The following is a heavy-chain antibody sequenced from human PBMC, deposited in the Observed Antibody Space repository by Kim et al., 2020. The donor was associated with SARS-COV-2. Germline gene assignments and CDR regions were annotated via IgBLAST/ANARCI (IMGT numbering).Heavy chain of an antibody. CDR3: AHSQRYYGSGSTFDY. V-gene: IGHV2-5*01. Sequence: PSLKSRITITKDTSKNQVVLTMTNMDPVDTATYYCAHSQRYYGSGSTFDYWGQGTLVTVSS. D-gene: IGHD3-10*01. J-gene: IGHJ4*02.